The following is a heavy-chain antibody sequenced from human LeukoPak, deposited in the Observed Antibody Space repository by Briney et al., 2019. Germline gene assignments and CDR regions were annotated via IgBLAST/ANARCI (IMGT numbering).Heavy chain of an antibody. CDR3: ARRRTSRSSYYFDY. Sequence: PGGSLRLSCAASGFTFSSYEMNWACQAPGKGLEWVSYISTSASTIYYADSVKGRFTSSRDNAKNSLYLQMNSLRAEDTAVYYCARRRTSRSSYYFDYWGQGTLVTVSS. V-gene: IGHV3-48*03. CDR2: ISTSASTI. CDR1: GFTFSSYE. J-gene: IGHJ4*02.